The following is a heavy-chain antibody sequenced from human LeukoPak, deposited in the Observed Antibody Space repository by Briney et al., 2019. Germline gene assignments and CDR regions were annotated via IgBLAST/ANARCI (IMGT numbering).Heavy chain of an antibody. CDR3: ARDGAPGAFDI. V-gene: IGHV4-30-2*01. Sequence: PSQTLSLTCAVSGCSISSGGYSWSWIRQPPGKGLEWIGYIYHSGSTYYNPALKRRVTISVDRSKNQFSLKLSSVTAADTAVYYCARDGAPGAFDIWGQGTMVAVSS. D-gene: IGHD3-10*01. CDR2: IYHSGST. J-gene: IGHJ3*02. CDR1: GCSISSGGYS.